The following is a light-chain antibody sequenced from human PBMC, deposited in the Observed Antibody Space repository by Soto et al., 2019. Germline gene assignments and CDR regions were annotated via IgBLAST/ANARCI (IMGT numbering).Light chain of an antibody. CDR3: QQAKSYPSIT. CDR1: QGISSW. V-gene: IGKV1-12*02. CDR2: AAS. J-gene: IGKJ5*01. Sequence: DLQMTQSPSSVSASVGDRVTITCRASQGISSWLAWYQQKPGKAPKLLIYAASRLQSGVPSRFSGSGAGTELTLTSSSLQPEDFAAYDRQQAKSYPSITFGQGTRLEIK.